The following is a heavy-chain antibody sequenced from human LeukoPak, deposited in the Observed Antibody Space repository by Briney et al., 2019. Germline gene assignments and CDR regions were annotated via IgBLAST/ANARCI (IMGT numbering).Heavy chain of an antibody. V-gene: IGHV3-21*01. CDR2: ISSSSSYI. Sequence: PGGSLRLSCTVSGFTVSSYSMNWVRQAPGKGLEWVSSISSSSSYIYYADSVKGRFTISRDNAKNSLYLQMNSLRAEDTAVYYCARGFYSGLDYWGQGTLVTVSS. J-gene: IGHJ4*02. CDR3: ARGFYSGLDY. D-gene: IGHD5-12*01. CDR1: GFTVSSYS.